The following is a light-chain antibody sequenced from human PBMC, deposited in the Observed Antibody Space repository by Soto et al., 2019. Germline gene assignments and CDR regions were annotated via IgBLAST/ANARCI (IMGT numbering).Light chain of an antibody. CDR3: QQYNASPLT. V-gene: IGKV3-15*01. CDR2: SAS. Sequence: ETVMTQSPVTLSASPGERATLSCWASQTVYSNLAWYQQKPGQAPRLLIYSASTRATGIPASFSGSGSGTEFTLTISSLQSEDFAVYYCQQYNASPLTFGGGTKVEIK. CDR1: QTVYSN. J-gene: IGKJ4*01.